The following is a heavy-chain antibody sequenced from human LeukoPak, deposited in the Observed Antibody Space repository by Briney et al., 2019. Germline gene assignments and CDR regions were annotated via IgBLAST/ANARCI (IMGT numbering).Heavy chain of an antibody. CDR2: IWYDGSNK. CDR3: AVHNIVGAAHDAFDI. J-gene: IGHJ3*02. D-gene: IGHD1-26*01. V-gene: IGHV3-33*01. CDR1: GFTFSSYG. Sequence: GGSLRLSCAASGFTFSSYGMHWVRQAPGKGLEWVAVIWYDGSNKYYADSVKGRFTISRDNSKNTLYLQMNSLRAEDTAVYYCAVHNIVGAAHDAFDIWGQGTMVTVSS.